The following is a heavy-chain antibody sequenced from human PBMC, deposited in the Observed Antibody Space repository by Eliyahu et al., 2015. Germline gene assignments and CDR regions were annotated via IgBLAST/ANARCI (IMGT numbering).Heavy chain of an antibody. Sequence: EVQLVESGGGLVQPGGSLRLSCAXSGFPFSASWXTWVRQAPGKGLEWVANXKEDGGVKNYVDSVKGRFTISRDNAKNSLFLQMNSLRAEDTAVYYCARDPSFGALDYWGQGTLVTVSS. J-gene: IGHJ4*02. CDR2: XKEDGGVK. CDR3: ARDPSFGALDY. V-gene: IGHV3-7*01. CDR1: GFPFSASW. D-gene: IGHD3-10*01.